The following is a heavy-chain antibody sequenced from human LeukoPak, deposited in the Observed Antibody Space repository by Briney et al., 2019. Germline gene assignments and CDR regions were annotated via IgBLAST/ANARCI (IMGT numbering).Heavy chain of an antibody. CDR1: GGSISSYY. V-gene: IGHV4-59*01. J-gene: IGHJ4*02. Sequence: PSETLSLTCTVSGGSISSYYWSWLRQPPGKGLEWIGYIYYSGSTNYNPSLKSRVTISVDTSKNQFSLKLSSVTAADTAVYYCAGGSTSWYPIDYWGQGTLVTVSS. D-gene: IGHD2-2*01. CDR3: AGGSTSWYPIDY. CDR2: IYYSGST.